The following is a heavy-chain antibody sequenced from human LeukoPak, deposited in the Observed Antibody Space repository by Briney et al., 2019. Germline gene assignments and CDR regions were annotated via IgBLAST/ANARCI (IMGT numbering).Heavy chain of an antibody. CDR2: IYYSGST. CDR1: GGSISSYY. CDR3: AGQGYSSGFYYFDY. V-gene: IGHV4-59*01. Sequence: SETLSLTCTVSGGSISSYYWSWIRQPPGKGLEWIGYIYYSGSTNYNPSLKSRVTISVDTSKNQFSLKLSSVTAADTAVYYCAGQGYSSGFYYFDYWGQGTLVTVSS. J-gene: IGHJ4*02. D-gene: IGHD6-19*01.